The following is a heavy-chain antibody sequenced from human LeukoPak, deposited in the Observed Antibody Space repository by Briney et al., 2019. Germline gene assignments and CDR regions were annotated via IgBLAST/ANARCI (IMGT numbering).Heavy chain of an antibody. Sequence: PSETLSLTYTVSGGSINSYYWSWIRQPPGKGLEWIGYISYTGGETNYNPSLKSRVTISVDTSKNQFSLKLNSVTAADTAVYYCARQSRGIAVAGLDYWGQGILVTVSS. D-gene: IGHD6-19*01. CDR1: GGSINSYY. J-gene: IGHJ4*02. V-gene: IGHV4-59*08. CDR3: ARQSRGIAVAGLDY. CDR2: ISYTGGET.